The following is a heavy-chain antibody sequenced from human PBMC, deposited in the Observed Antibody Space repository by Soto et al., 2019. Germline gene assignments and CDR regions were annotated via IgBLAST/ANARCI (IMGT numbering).Heavy chain of an antibody. CDR1: GFTFSTYW. D-gene: IGHD6-19*01. V-gene: IGHV3-7*04. J-gene: IGHJ4*02. Sequence: EVQLVESGGGLVQPGGSLRLSCAASGFTFSTYWMTWVRQAPGKGLEWVANIKQDGSQKYYVDSVKGRFTISRDNAKNSLYLQMNSLRAEDTAVYYCEGGKGWIWDNWGQGTLVTVSS. CDR3: EGGKGWIWDN. CDR2: IKQDGSQK.